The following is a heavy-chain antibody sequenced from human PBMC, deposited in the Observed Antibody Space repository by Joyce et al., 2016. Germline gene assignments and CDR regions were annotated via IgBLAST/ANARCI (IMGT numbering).Heavy chain of an antibody. CDR3: ARGKAVDV. CDR1: GFTFSGNS. Sequence: EVQLVESGGGLVQTGGSLRLCCAASGFTFSGNSISWLRQAPGGALEWVAKIKQDGISVYYVDSLKGRFTVSRDNARSLVHLQMVSLRVENTALYYCARGKAVDVWGQGTMVTVSS. CDR2: IKQDGISV. J-gene: IGHJ3*01. D-gene: IGHD6-19*01. V-gene: IGHV3-7*01.